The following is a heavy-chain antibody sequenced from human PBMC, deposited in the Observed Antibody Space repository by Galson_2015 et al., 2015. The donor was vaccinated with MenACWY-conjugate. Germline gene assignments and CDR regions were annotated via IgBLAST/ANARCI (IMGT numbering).Heavy chain of an antibody. CDR1: GFTFSSYE. J-gene: IGHJ4*02. CDR2: ISSSGNTI. D-gene: IGHD1-26*01. V-gene: IGHV3-48*03. Sequence: SLRLSCAASGFTFSSYEMNWVRQAPGKGLEWVSYISSSGNTIYYADSVKGRFTISRDNAKNSLYLQMNSLRVEDTAVYYCATAGSYRFDYWGQGALVTVSS. CDR3: ATAGSYRFDY.